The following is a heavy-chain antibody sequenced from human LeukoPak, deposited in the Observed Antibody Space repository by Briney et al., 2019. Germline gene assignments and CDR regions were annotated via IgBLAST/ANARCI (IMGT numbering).Heavy chain of an antibody. V-gene: IGHV3-72*01. CDR2: ITNKATSYTT. CDR3: TRCEQRYYDI. D-gene: IGHD3-9*01. J-gene: IGHJ4*02. CDR1: GFTFGDHY. Sequence: GGSLRLSCAAPGFTFGDHYMDWVRQAPGKGLEWVGRITNKATSYTTEYAASVKGRFTISRDDSKNSLYLQMDSLKTEDSAVYYCTRCEQRYYDIWGQGTLVTVSS.